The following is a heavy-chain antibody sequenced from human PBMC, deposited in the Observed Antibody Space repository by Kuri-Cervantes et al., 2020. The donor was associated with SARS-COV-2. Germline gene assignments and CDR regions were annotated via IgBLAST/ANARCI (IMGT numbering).Heavy chain of an antibody. Sequence: ASVKVSCKASGGTFSSYAISWVRQAPGQGLEWMGGIIPIFGTANYAQKFQGGVTITTDESTSTAYMELSSLRSEDTAVYYCARDRGPGQLLYSAFRWFDPWGQGTLVTVSS. CDR1: GGTFSSYA. V-gene: IGHV1-69*05. D-gene: IGHD2-2*02. J-gene: IGHJ5*02. CDR2: IIPIFGTA. CDR3: ARDRGPGQLLYSAFRWFDP.